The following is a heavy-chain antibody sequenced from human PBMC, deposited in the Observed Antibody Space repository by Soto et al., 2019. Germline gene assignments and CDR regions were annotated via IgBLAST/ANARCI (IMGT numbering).Heavy chain of an antibody. V-gene: IGHV5-51*01. CDR1: GYSFTSYW. CDR2: IYPGDSDT. D-gene: IGHD3-10*01. Sequence: GESLKISCKGSGYSFTSYWIGWVRQMPGKGLEWMGIIYPGDSDTRYSPSFQGQVTISADKSISTAYLQWSSLKASDTAMYYCARVSGSGSYYSPADSWGQGTLVTVSS. CDR3: ARVSGSGSYYSPADS. J-gene: IGHJ4*02.